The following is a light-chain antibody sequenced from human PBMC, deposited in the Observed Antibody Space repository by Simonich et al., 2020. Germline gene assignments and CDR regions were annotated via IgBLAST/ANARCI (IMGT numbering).Light chain of an antibody. CDR3: MQALQTPWT. Sequence: EIVMTQSPLSLPVTPGEPASISCRSSQSLLHSNGYNYLDWYLQEPGQSPQLLIYLGSNRASGVPARFSGSGSGTDFTLKISRVEAEDVGVYYCMQALQTPWTFGQGTKVEIK. J-gene: IGKJ1*01. V-gene: IGKV2-28*01. CDR1: QSLLHSNGYNY. CDR2: LGS.